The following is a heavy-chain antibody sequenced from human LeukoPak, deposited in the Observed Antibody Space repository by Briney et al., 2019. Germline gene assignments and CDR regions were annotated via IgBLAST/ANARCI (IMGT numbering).Heavy chain of an antibody. V-gene: IGHV3-30*18. J-gene: IGHJ4*02. CDR3: AKDKGIAAAGTFDY. CDR1: GFTFSSYG. Sequence: GRSLRLSCAASGFTFSSYGMHWVRQAPGKGLEWVAVISYDGSNKYYADSVKGRFTISRDNSKNTLYLQMNSLRAEDTAVYYCAKDKGIAAAGTFDYWGQGTLVTVSS. D-gene: IGHD6-13*01. CDR2: ISYDGSNK.